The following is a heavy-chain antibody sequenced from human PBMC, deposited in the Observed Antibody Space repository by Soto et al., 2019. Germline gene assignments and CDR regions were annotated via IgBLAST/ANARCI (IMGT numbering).Heavy chain of an antibody. J-gene: IGHJ4*02. CDR2: TWYDGSNK. Sequence: GGSLRLSCAASGFTFSSYGMHWVRQAPGKGLEWVAVTWYDGSNKYYADSVKGRFTISRDNSKNTLYLQMNSLRAEDTAVYYCARDSGLDRSSSGNFDYWGQGTLVIVSS. CDR1: GFTFSSYG. D-gene: IGHD6-6*01. CDR3: ARDSGLDRSSSGNFDY. V-gene: IGHV3-33*01.